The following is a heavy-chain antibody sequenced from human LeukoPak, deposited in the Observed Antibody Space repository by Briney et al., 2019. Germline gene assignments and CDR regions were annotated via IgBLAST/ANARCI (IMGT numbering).Heavy chain of an antibody. CDR3: AREGSFDSSGYNDALDI. CDR1: GFIVSGKY. Sequence: GGSLRLSCAASGFIVSGKYMSWVRQAPGKGLEWVSVICSGGSTSYADSVKGRFTISRDNSKNTLYLQMNSLRAEDTAVYYCAREGSFDSSGYNDALDIWGQGTMVTVSA. J-gene: IGHJ3*02. D-gene: IGHD3-22*01. V-gene: IGHV3-53*01. CDR2: ICSGGST.